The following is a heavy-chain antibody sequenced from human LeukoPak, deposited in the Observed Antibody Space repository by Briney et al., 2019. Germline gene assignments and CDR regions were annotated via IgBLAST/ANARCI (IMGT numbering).Heavy chain of an antibody. CDR2: ISWNSGSI. Sequence: GGSLRLSCAASGFTFDDYAMHWVRQAPGKGLEWVSGISWNSGSIGYADSVKGRFTISRDNAKNSLYLQMNSLRAEDTALYYCAKDKGDSSWYFDYWGQGTLVTVSS. CDR3: AKDKGDSSWYFDY. CDR1: GFTFDDYA. J-gene: IGHJ4*02. D-gene: IGHD6-13*01. V-gene: IGHV3-9*01.